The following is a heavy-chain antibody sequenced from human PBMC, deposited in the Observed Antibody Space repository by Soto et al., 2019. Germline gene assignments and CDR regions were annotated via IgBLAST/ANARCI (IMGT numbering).Heavy chain of an antibody. CDR1: GYTFTSYA. CDR2: INAGNGNT. J-gene: IGHJ6*02. Sequence: ASVKVSCTASGYTFTSYAMHWVRQAPGQRLEWMGWINAGNGNTKYSQKFQGRVTITRDTSASTAYMELSSLRPEDTAVYYCARGPRDYYGMDVWGQGTTVTVSS. V-gene: IGHV1-3*01. CDR3: ARGPRDYYGMDV.